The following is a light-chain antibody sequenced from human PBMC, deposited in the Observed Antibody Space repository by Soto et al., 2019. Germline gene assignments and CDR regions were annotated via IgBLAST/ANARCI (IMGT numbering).Light chain of an antibody. Sequence: QSVLTQPPSVSGAPGQRVTISCTGDSTNIGAGYAVHWYQHLPLTAPKLLIYDDDNRPSGVSARFSGSKSGASASLAITGRQADDEAYYCCQSFDSGMSGSWLFGGGTKLTVL. CDR3: QSFDSGMSGSWL. CDR1: STNIGAGYA. CDR2: DDD. J-gene: IGLJ3*02. V-gene: IGLV1-40*01.